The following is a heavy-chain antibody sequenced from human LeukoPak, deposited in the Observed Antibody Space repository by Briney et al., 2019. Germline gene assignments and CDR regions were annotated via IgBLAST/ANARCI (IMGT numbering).Heavy chain of an antibody. V-gene: IGHV3-48*04. D-gene: IGHD3-10*01. Sequence: GGSLRLSCAASGFTFSSHSMNWVRQAPGKGLEWVSYMSSSSTIYYADSVKGRFTISRDNAKNSLYLEMNSLRAEDTAMYYCARVGGTPVLLWFGESMDYWGQGTLVTVSS. CDR3: ARVGGTPVLLWFGESMDY. CDR2: MSSSSTI. J-gene: IGHJ4*02. CDR1: GFTFSSHS.